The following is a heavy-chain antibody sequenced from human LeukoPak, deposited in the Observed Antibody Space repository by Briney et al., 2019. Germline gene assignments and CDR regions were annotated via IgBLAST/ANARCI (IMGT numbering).Heavy chain of an antibody. J-gene: IGHJ1*01. CDR3: ARARSLRYCSSTSCRGGYFQH. V-gene: IGHV4-34*01. Sequence: PSETLSLTCAVYGGSFSGYYWGWIRQPPGKGREWIGGINHSGSTNYNTSLKRRVTISVDTSKNQSSLKLSSATAADTAVYYCARARSLRYCSSTSCRGGYFQHWGQGTLVTVSS. D-gene: IGHD2-2*01. CDR2: INHSGST. CDR1: GGSFSGYY.